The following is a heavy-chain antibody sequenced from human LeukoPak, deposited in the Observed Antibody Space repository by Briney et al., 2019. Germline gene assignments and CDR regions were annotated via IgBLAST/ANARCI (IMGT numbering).Heavy chain of an antibody. V-gene: IGHV4-34*01. CDR2: INHSGST. D-gene: IGHD3-3*01. J-gene: IGHJ2*01. CDR3: ARMTIFWYFDL. Sequence: PSGTLSLTCAVYGGSFSGYYWSWIRQPPGKGLEWIGEINHSGSTNYNPSLKSRVTISVDTSKNQFSLKLSSVTAADTAVYYCARMTIFWYFDLWGRGTLVTVSS. CDR1: GGSFSGYY.